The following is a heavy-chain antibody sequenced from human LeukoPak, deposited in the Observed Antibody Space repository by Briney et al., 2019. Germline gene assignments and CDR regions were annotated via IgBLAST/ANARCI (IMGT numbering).Heavy chain of an antibody. CDR1: GGSISSYY. Sequence: PSETLSLTCTVSGGSISSYYWSWSRQPPGKGLEWIGYIYYSGSTNYNPSLKSRVTISVDTSKNQFSLQLSSVTAADTAVYYCARVLPPNYFDYWGQGTLVTVSS. J-gene: IGHJ4*02. CDR3: ARVLPPNYFDY. CDR2: IYYSGST. V-gene: IGHV4-59*01. D-gene: IGHD2-21*02.